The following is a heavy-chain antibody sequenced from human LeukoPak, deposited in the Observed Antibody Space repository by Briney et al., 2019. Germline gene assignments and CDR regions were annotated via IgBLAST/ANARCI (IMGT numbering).Heavy chain of an antibody. D-gene: IGHD2-15*01. J-gene: IGHJ5*02. V-gene: IGHV4-59*08. Sequence: SETLSLTCSVSGGSISTYYWSWIRQPPGKGLDWIAWIHYSGSTNYNPSLKSRFTISLDTSKNQFSLKLRSVTPADTAVYHCEKFASVAGGTNWFAAWGQGTLVTVSA. CDR2: IHYSGST. CDR3: EKFASVAGGTNWFAA. CDR1: GGSISTYY.